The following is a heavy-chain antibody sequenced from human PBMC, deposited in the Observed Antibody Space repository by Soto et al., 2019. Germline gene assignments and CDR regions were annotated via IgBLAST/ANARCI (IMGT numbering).Heavy chain of an antibody. CDR1: RFTFSGYS. CDR3: ARDDRYSYDSSGYYFDY. V-gene: IGHV3-21*01. CDR2: ISGNSNHI. J-gene: IGHJ4*02. Sequence: ESGGGLVKPGGSLRLSCAASRFTFSGYSMVWVRQAPGKGPEWVSSISGNSNHIYYADSVKGRFIISRDNAKNSLYLQMNSLRAEDTAVYYCARDDRYSYDSSGYYFDYWGQGTLVTVSS. D-gene: IGHD3-22*01.